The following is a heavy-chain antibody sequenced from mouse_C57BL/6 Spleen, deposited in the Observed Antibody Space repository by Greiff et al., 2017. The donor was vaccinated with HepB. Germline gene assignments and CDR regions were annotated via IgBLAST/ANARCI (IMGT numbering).Heavy chain of an antibody. CDR2: IDPENGDT. CDR1: GFNIKDDY. J-gene: IGHJ3*01. V-gene: IGHV14-4*01. D-gene: IGHD2-1*01. CDR3: TTPGGYGNPWFAY. Sequence: VQLQQSGAELVRPGASVKLSCTASGFNIKDDYMHWVKQRPEQGLEWIGWIDPENGDTEYASKFQGKATITADTSSNTAYLQLSSLASEDTAVYYCTTPGGYGNPWFAYWGQGTLVTVSS.